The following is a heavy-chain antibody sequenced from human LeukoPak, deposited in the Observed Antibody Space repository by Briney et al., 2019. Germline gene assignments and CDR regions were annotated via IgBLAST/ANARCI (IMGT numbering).Heavy chain of an antibody. CDR3: ARTNYDFLYYFDY. J-gene: IGHJ4*02. D-gene: IGHD3-3*01. Sequence: GASVKVSCKASGYTFTGYYMHWVRQAPGQGLEWMGWINPNSGGTNYAQKFQGRVTMTRDTSISTAYMELSRLRSDDTAVYYCARTNYDFLYYFDYWGQGTLVTVSS. V-gene: IGHV1-2*02. CDR2: INPNSGGT. CDR1: GYTFTGYY.